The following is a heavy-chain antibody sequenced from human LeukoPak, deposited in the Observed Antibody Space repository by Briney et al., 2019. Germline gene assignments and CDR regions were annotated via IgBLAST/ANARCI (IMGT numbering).Heavy chain of an antibody. D-gene: IGHD3-16*02. CDR2: IYSGGST. CDR3: ARVIIISVARWLDP. V-gene: IGHV3-66*01. J-gene: IGHJ5*02. CDR1: GFTVSSSY. Sequence: PGGSLRLSCAASGFTVSSSYMSWVRQAPGKGLEWVSVIYSGGSTYYADSVKGRFTISRDNSKNTLYLQMNSLRAEDTAVYYCARVIIISVARWLDPWGQGTLVTVSS.